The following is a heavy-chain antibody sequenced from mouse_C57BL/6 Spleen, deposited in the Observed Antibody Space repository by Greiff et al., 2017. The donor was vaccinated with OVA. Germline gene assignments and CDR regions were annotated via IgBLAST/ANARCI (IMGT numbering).Heavy chain of an antibody. Sequence: QVQLQQPGAELVMPGASVKLSCKASGYTFTSYWMHWVKQRPGQGLEWIGEIDPSDSYTNYNQKFKGKSTLTVDKSSSTAYMQLSSLTSEDSAVYYCARRRTGSLSCLDYWGQGTTLTVSS. J-gene: IGHJ2*01. CDR3: ARRRTGSLSCLDY. D-gene: IGHD1-1*02. V-gene: IGHV1-69*01. CDR2: IDPSDSYT. CDR1: GYTFTSYW.